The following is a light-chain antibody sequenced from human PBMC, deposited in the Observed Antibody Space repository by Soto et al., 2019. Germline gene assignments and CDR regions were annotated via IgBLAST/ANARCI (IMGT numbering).Light chain of an antibody. J-gene: IGLJ2*01. V-gene: IGLV1-51*01. CDR3: ATWDASLSAGL. CDR1: NSNIGNNY. CDR2: DNT. Sequence: QSVLTQPPSVSAAPGQKVTISCSGSNSNIGNNYVSWYLHLPGTAPKLLIYDNTKRPSGIPDRFSGSKSGTSATLGITGLQTGDEAHYYCATWDASLSAGLFGGGTKVTVL.